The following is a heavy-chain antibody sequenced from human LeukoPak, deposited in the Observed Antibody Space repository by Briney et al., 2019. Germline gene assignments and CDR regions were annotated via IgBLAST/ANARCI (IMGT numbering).Heavy chain of an antibody. CDR2: ISSSSSYI. V-gene: IGHV3-21*01. D-gene: IGHD1-26*01. J-gene: IGHJ6*03. CDR1: GFTFSSYS. Sequence: PGGSLRLSCAASGFTFSSYSMNWVRQAPGKGLEWASSISSSSSYIYYADSVKGRFTISRDNAKNSLYLQMNSLRAEDTAVYYCARALLYSGSPGSNYYYYMDVWGKGTTVTVSS. CDR3: ARALLYSGSPGSNYYYYMDV.